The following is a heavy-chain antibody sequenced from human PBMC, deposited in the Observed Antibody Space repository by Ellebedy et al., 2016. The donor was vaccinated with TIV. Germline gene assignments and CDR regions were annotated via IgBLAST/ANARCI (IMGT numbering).Heavy chain of an antibody. J-gene: IGHJ5*02. CDR2: INPNTGGT. D-gene: IGHD2-2*02. V-gene: IGHV1-2*02. CDR1: GYTFTVYY. CDR3: ARGGGEGVYPGGGWLNP. Sequence: ASVKVSXXASGYTFTVYYMHWVRQAPGQGPEWMGWINPNTGGTNYPQKFQGRVTMTRDTSISTAYMELSRLRSDDTAVYYCARGGGEGVYPGGGWLNPWGQGTLVTVSS.